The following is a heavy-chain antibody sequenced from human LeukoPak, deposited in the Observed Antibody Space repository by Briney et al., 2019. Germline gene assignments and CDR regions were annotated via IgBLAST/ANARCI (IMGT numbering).Heavy chain of an antibody. V-gene: IGHV4-30-4*01. CDR3: ARENGDYVVAFDI. CDR2: IYYSGST. D-gene: IGHD4-17*01. Sequence: PSETLSLTCTVSGGSISSGDYYWSWIRQPPGKGLEWIGYIYYSGSTYYNPSLKSRVTISVDTSKNQFSLKLSSVTAADTAVYYCARENGDYVVAFDIWGQGTMVTVSS. CDR1: GGSISSGDYY. J-gene: IGHJ3*02.